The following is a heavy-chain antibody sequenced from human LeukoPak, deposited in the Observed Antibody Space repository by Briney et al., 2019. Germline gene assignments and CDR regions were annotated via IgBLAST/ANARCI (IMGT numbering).Heavy chain of an antibody. D-gene: IGHD3-3*01. CDR3: ARVRSGYDYYYYYMDV. Sequence: SETLSLTCTVYGGSFSDYYWSWIRQPPGKGLEWIGFIYYSGSTNYNPSLKSRVTISVDTSKNQFSLKLSSVPAADTAVYYCARVRSGYDYYYYYMDVWGKGPTVTVSS. V-gene: IGHV4-59*01. CDR1: GGSFSDYY. J-gene: IGHJ6*03. CDR2: IYYSGST.